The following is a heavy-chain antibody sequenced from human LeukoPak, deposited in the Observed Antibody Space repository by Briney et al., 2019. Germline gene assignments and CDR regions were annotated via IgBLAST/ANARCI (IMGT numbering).Heavy chain of an antibody. CDR1: GFTFSDHY. D-gene: IGHD5-18*01. J-gene: IGHJ4*02. V-gene: IGHV3-72*01. CDR2: TRNKANSYTT. CDR3: ARVDTAMELFDY. Sequence: GGSLRLSCAASGFTFSDHYMDWVRQAPGKGLEWVGRTRNKANSYTTEYAASVKGRFTISRDDSKNSLYLQMNSLKTEDTAVYYCARVDTAMELFDYWGQGTLVTVSS.